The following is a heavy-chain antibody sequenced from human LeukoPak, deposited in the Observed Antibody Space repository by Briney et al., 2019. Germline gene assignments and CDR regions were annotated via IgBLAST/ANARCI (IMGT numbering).Heavy chain of an antibody. Sequence: ASLRLSCKPSGYTFSGFYIHWLRRAPGQGLEWMGWINPNAGDTTYAQKFQGRVTMSRDTSISTAYMELARLISDDTAVYYCAREVHSTRHYDYWGQGTVVTVSS. D-gene: IGHD2-2*01. CDR2: INPNAGDT. V-gene: IGHV1-2*02. CDR3: AREVHSTRHYDY. CDR1: GYTFSGFY. J-gene: IGHJ4*02.